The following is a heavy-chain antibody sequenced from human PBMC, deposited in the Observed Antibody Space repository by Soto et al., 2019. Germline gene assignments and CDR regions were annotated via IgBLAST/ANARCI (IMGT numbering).Heavy chain of an antibody. CDR1: GFTVSSNY. V-gene: IGHV3-66*01. J-gene: IGHJ5*02. CDR3: ARMGDSSGYSGCFDP. Sequence: EVQLVESGGGLVQPGGSLRLSCAASGFTVSSNYMSWVRQAPGKGLEWVSVIYSGGSTYYADSVKGRFSISRDNSKNTLYLQMNSMRVEDTAVYYCARMGDSSGYSGCFDPWGQGTLVTVSS. D-gene: IGHD3-22*01. CDR2: IYSGGST.